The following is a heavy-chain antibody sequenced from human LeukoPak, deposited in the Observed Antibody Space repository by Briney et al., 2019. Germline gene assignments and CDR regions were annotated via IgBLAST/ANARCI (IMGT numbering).Heavy chain of an antibody. CDR2: IGTAGDT. CDR1: GFTFSSYD. Sequence: GGSLRLSCAASGFTFSSYDMHWVRQATGKGLEWVSAIGTAGDTYYPGSVKGRFTISRDNSKNTLYLQMNSLRAEDTAVFYCAKAQHSTIWGYFDYWGQGTLVTVSS. J-gene: IGHJ4*02. V-gene: IGHV3-13*01. CDR3: AKAQHSTIWGYFDY. D-gene: IGHD6-13*01.